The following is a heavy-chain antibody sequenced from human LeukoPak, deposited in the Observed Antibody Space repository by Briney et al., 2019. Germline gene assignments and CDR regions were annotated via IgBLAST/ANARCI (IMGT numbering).Heavy chain of an antibody. CDR1: GFTFSTYW. J-gene: IGHJ4*02. V-gene: IGHV3-74*03. CDR3: ARDLDWILFDY. D-gene: IGHD3-9*01. CDR2: IRSEGTTT. Sequence: PAGTLSFSCAASGFTFSTYWMHWLRQAPGNGLVGVSRIRSEGTTTAYADSVKGRFTISRDNAQNTLFLQMNSLSAEDTAVYYCARDLDWILFDYWGQGTLVTVSS.